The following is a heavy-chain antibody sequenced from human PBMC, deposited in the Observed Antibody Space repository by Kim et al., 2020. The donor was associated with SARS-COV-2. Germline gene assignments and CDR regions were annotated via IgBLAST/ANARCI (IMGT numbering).Heavy chain of an antibody. CDR3: ARGAQSNYGLDL. Sequence: GGSLRLSCAASGFTFSSYAMHWVRQAPGKGLEYVSAISSNGGSTYYANSVKGRFTISRDNSKNTLYLQMGSLRAEDMAVYYCARGAQSNYGLDLWGRGTLVTVSS. V-gene: IGHV3-64*01. CDR1: GFTFSSYA. CDR2: ISSNGGST. J-gene: IGHJ2*01. D-gene: IGHD4-17*01.